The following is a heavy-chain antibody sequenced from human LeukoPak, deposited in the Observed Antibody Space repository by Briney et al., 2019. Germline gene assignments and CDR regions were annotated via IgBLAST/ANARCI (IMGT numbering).Heavy chain of an antibody. Sequence: GGSLRLSCAASGFTFSSYSMNWVRQAPGKGLEWVSSISSSSSYIYYADSVKGRFTISRDNAKNSLYLQMNSLRAEDTAVYYCARALGIVAPTFYFDYWSQGTLVTVSS. V-gene: IGHV3-21*01. J-gene: IGHJ4*02. CDR1: GFTFSSYS. CDR3: ARALGIVAPTFYFDY. CDR2: ISSSSSYI. D-gene: IGHD2-21*01.